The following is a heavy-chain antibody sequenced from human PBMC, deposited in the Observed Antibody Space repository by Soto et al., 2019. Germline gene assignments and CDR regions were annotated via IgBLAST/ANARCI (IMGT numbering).Heavy chain of an antibody. CDR3: ARENTILTGYFTLDYYYGLDV. D-gene: IGHD3-9*01. CDR1: GYTFTCYA. CDR2: INAGNGNT. Sequence: ASVKVACKAFGYTFTCYAMHWVRQAPGQRLEWMGWINAGNGNTKYSQKFQGRVTITRDTSASTAYMELSSLRSEDTAVYYCARENTILTGYFTLDYYYGLDVWGQGTTVTV. V-gene: IGHV1-3*01. J-gene: IGHJ6*02.